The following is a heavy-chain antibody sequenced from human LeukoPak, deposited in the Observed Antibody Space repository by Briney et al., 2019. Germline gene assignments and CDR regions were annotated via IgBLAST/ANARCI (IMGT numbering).Heavy chain of an antibody. J-gene: IGHJ5*02. D-gene: IGHD2-2*01. V-gene: IGHV1-69*05. CDR3: ARAVGYCSSTSCYVAYNWFDH. CDR1: GGIFSSYA. CDR2: IIPIFGTA. Sequence: AVKVSCKASGGIFSSYAISWVRQAPGQGLEWMGGIIPIFGTANYAQKFQGRVTITTDESTSTAYMELSSLRSEDTAVYYCARAVGYCSSTSCYVAYNWFDHWGQGTLVTVSS.